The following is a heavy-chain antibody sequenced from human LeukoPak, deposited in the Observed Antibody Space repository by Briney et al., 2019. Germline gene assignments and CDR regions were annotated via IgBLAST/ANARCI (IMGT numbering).Heavy chain of an antibody. CDR1: GFTFSSYA. Sequence: GGSLRLSCAASGFTFSSYAMHWVRQAPGKGLEWVAVISYDGSNKYYADSVKGRFTISRDNSKNTLYLQMNSLRAEDTAVYYCEGHCSSTSCYSSSYNWFDPWGQGTLVTVSS. CDR3: EGHCSSTSCYSSSYNWFDP. D-gene: IGHD2-2*01. J-gene: IGHJ5*02. V-gene: IGHV3-30-3*02. CDR2: ISYDGSNK.